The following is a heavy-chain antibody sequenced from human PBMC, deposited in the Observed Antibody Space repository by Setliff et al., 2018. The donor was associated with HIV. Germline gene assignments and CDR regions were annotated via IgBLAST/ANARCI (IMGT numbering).Heavy chain of an antibody. CDR1: GFTFISYA. J-gene: IGHJ4*02. CDR3: ARDPLLFLEWLSPGYPFDY. CDR2: ISASGNSP. D-gene: IGHD3-3*01. Sequence: GSLRLSCAASGFTFISYAMSWVRQAPGKGLEWVSTISASGNSPYYVDSVKGRFTISRDNAKNSLYLQMNSLRGDDTAVYYCARDPLLFLEWLSPGYPFDYWGQGTLVTVSS. V-gene: IGHV3-23*01.